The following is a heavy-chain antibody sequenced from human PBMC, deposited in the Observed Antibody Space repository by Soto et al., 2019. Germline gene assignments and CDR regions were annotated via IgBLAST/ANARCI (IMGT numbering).Heavy chain of an antibody. V-gene: IGHV4-39*01. CDR1: GGSISSSSYY. Sequence: SSETLSLTCTVSGGSISSSSYYWGWIRQPPGKGLEWIGSIYYSGSTYYNPSLKSRVTISVDTSKNQFSLKLSSVTAADTAVYYCARHRTYYYGSGSYYTRYYMDVWGKGTTVTVSS. J-gene: IGHJ6*03. CDR2: IYYSGST. CDR3: ARHRTYYYGSGSYYTRYYMDV. D-gene: IGHD3-10*01.